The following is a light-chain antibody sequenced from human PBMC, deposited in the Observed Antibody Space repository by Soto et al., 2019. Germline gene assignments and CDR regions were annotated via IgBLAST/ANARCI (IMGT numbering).Light chain of an antibody. Sequence: IVLTQSPATLSLSPGERVSLSCGASQWFSGRNLAWYQQKPGQSPRLLIYNSYIRASGVPDRFRGSGSGTDFTLTITRLEPEDFAVYYCQQYGTWITFGQGTRLETK. CDR2: NSY. CDR3: QQYGTWIT. V-gene: IGKV3D-20*01. CDR1: QWFSGRN. J-gene: IGKJ5*01.